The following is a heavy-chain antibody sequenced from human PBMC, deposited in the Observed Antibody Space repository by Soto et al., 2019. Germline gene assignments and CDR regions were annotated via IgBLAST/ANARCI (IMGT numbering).Heavy chain of an antibody. CDR2: ISSNGGST. CDR3: ARGISPLFDY. V-gene: IGHV3-64*04. J-gene: IGHJ4*02. CDR1: GFTFIRNA. D-gene: IGHD3-3*02. Sequence: GGSLRLSCSASGFTFIRNAMHWVRQAPGKGLEYVSAISSNGGSTYYADSVKGRFTISRHNSKNTLYLQMDSLRAEDTAVYYCARGISPLFDYWGQGILVTVSS.